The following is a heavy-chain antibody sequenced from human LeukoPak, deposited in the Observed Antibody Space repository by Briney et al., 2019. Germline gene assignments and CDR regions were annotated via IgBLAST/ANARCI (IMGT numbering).Heavy chain of an antibody. CDR3: AKDSGIAVAGTLRAFDI. J-gene: IGHJ3*02. V-gene: IGHV3-30*18. D-gene: IGHD6-19*01. Sequence: PGRSLTLSCAASGFTFSSYGLHWVRQAPGKGLEWVAVISYDGSNKYFADSVKGRFTISRDNSKNTLYLQMNSLRAEVTAVYYCAKDSGIAVAGTLRAFDIWGQGPMVTVSS. CDR1: GFTFSSYG. CDR2: ISYDGSNK.